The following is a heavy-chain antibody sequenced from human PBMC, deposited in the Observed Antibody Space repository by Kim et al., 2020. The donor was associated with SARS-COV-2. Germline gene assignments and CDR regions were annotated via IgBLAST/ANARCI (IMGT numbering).Heavy chain of an antibody. CDR3: ARPRGGSYYGYFDY. D-gene: IGHD1-26*01. Sequence: GGSLRLSCAASGFTFSSYAMHWVRQAPGKGLEWVAVISYDGSNKYYADSVKGRFTISRDNSKNTLYLQMNSLRAEDTAVYYCARPRGGSYYGYFDYWGQGNLVTVSS. CDR1: GFTFSSYA. CDR2: ISYDGSNK. J-gene: IGHJ4*02. V-gene: IGHV3-30-3*01.